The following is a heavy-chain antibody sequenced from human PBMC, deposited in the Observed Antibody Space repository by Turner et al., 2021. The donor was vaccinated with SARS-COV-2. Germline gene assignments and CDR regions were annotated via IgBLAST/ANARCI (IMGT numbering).Heavy chain of an antibody. D-gene: IGHD2-2*01. CDR2: INPDSGNT. Sequence: QVQLVQSGAEVKKPGASVKVSCKASGYTFTSYDINWVRQATGQGLEWMGWINPDSGNTAYAQKFQGRVTITRNTSISTAYMELSSLRSEDTAVYYGARGGYCSSTSCSPYWYFDLWGRGTLVTVSS. CDR3: ARGGYCSSTSCSPYWYFDL. V-gene: IGHV1-8*03. CDR1: GYTFTSYD. J-gene: IGHJ2*01.